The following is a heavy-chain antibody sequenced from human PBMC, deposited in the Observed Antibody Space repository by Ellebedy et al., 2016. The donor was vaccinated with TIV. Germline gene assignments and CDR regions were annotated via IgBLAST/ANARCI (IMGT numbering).Heavy chain of an antibody. CDR3: ARPESWFLPWFDP. CDR2: ISAYNGNT. Sequence: AASVKVSCKASGYTFTSYGISWVRQAPGQGLEWMGWISAYNGNTNYARKFQGRVTMTRDTSISTAYMELSRLRSDDTAVYYCARPESWFLPWFDPWGQGTLVTVSS. J-gene: IGHJ5*02. CDR1: GYTFTSYG. D-gene: IGHD6-13*01. V-gene: IGHV1-18*01.